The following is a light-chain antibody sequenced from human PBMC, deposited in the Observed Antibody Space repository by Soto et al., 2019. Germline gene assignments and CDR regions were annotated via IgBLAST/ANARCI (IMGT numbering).Light chain of an antibody. Sequence: EIVMTQSPATLSVSPGERATLSCRASQSVSSNLAWYQQKPGQAPRLLIYGASTRATGIPARFSGSGSGAEFTLTISSLQSADFAVYYCQQYNRWPPYTFGQGNKLEIK. J-gene: IGKJ2*01. V-gene: IGKV3-15*01. CDR3: QQYNRWPPYT. CDR2: GAS. CDR1: QSVSSN.